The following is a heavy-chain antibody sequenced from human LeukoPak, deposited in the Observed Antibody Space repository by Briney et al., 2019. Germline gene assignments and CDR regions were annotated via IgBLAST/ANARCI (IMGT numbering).Heavy chain of an antibody. CDR3: ARGGCSSTSCYGYAFRDAFDI. V-gene: IGHV5-51*01. J-gene: IGHJ3*02. CDR1: GYSFTSYW. CDR2: IYPGDSDT. Sequence: GESLKISCKGSGYSFTSYWIGWVRQMPGKGLELMGIIYPGDSDTRYSPSFQGQVTISADKSISTAYLQWSSLKASDTAMYYCARGGCSSTSCYGYAFRDAFDIWGQGTMVTVSS. D-gene: IGHD2-2*01.